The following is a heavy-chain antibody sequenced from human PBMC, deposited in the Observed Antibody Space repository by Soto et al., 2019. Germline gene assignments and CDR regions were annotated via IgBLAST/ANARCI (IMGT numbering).Heavy chain of an antibody. Sequence: SETLSLTCTVSGGSISSGDYYWSWIRQPPGKGLEWIGYIYYSGSTYYNPSLKSRVTISVDTSKNQFSLKLSSVTAADTAVYYCATWGSRGKNVNYWGQGTLVTVSS. CDR3: ATWGSRGKNVNY. CDR1: GGSISSGDYY. D-gene: IGHD3-22*01. CDR2: IYYSGST. V-gene: IGHV4-30-4*01. J-gene: IGHJ4*02.